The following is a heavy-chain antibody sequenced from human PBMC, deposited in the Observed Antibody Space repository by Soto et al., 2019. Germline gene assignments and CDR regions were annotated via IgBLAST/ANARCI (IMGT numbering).Heavy chain of an antibody. J-gene: IGHJ6*03. Sequence: PGGSLRLSCAASGFTFSSYDMHWVRQATGKGLEWVSAIGTAGDTYYPGSVKGRFTISRENAKNSLYLQMNSLRAGDTALYYCARGWLATGGSLSYMDVWGKGITVTVSS. CDR3: ARGWLATGGSLSYMDV. V-gene: IGHV3-13*01. CDR2: IGTAGDT. CDR1: GFTFSSYD. D-gene: IGHD6-13*01.